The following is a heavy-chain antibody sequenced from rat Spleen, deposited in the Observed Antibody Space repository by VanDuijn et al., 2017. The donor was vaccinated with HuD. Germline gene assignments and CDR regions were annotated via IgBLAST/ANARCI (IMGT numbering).Heavy chain of an antibody. Sequence: EVQLVESGGGLVPPGRSLKLSCAASGFTFSDYYMAWVRQAPKKGLEWVAYISFDAGTTYYRDSVKARFTISRDNAESTLYLQMDSLRSEDTATYYCARHGYGGYSGSFAYWGQGVMVTVSS. CDR3: ARHGYGGYSGSFAY. D-gene: IGHD1-11*01. CDR2: ISFDAGTT. J-gene: IGHJ2*01. CDR1: GFTFSDYY. V-gene: IGHV5-7*01.